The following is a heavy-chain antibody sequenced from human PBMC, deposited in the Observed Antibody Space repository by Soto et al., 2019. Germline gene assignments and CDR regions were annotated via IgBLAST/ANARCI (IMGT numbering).Heavy chain of an antibody. V-gene: IGHV6-1*01. D-gene: IGHD1-26*01. CDR1: GDSVSSNSAA. J-gene: IGHJ6*04. CDR3: ARVRWELLGGNYYYGMAV. Sequence: PSQTLSLTCAISGDSVSSNSAAWNWIRQSPSRGLEWLGRTYYRSKWYNDYAVSVKSRITINPDTSKNQFSLQLNSVTPEDTAVYYCARVRWELLGGNYYYGMAVWGKGTTVTVYS. CDR2: TYYRSKWYN.